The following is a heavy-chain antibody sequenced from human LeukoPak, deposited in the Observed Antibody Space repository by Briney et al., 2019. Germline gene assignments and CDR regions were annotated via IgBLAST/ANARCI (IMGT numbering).Heavy chain of an antibody. Sequence: SVKVSCKASGYTFTSYDINWVRQATGQGLEWMGGIIPIFGTANYAQKFQGRVTITADKSTSTAYMELSSLRSEDTAVYYCAREDGDYRTDYWGQGTLVTVSS. D-gene: IGHD4-17*01. CDR1: GYTFTSYD. CDR3: AREDGDYRTDY. V-gene: IGHV1-69*06. CDR2: IIPIFGTA. J-gene: IGHJ4*02.